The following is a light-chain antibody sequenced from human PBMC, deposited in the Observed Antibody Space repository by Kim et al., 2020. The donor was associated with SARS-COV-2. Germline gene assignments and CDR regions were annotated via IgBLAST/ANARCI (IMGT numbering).Light chain of an antibody. J-gene: IGKJ2*01. CDR2: WAS. V-gene: IGKV4-1*01. CDR1: PIIFYSLNNKND. Sequence: SATINCKSSPIIFYSLNNKNDLAWYQQKPGQPPKLLIYWASTRESGVPARFSGSGSGTDFTLTITSLQAEDVAVYYCQQYYSSPRTFGQGTKLEIK. CDR3: QQYYSSPRT.